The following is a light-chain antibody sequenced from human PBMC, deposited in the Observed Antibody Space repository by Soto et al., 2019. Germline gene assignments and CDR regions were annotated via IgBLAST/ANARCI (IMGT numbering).Light chain of an antibody. J-gene: IGLJ1*01. CDR1: SSDVGGYNC. CDR2: DVT. Sequence: QSVLTQPRSVSGSPGQSVTISCTGTSSDVGGYNCVSWYQQHPGKAPKLMIYDVTKRPSGVPDRFSGSKSGDTASLTISGLQADDEADYYCCSCAGDYTFYVFGTGTKVTVL. V-gene: IGLV2-11*01. CDR3: CSCAGDYTFYV.